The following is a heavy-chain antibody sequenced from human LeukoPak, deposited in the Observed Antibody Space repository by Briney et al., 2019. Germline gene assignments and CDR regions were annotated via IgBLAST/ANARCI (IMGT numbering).Heavy chain of an antibody. Sequence: SQTLSLTCTVSGGSISSGSYYWSWIRQPAGKGLEWIGRIYTSGSTSYNPSLKSRVTISVDTSKNQFSLKLSSVTAADTAVYYCARHLEQLDAPDYYYYMDVWGKGTTVTVSS. D-gene: IGHD6-13*01. J-gene: IGHJ6*03. CDR3: ARHLEQLDAPDYYYYMDV. CDR1: GGSISSGSYY. CDR2: IYTSGST. V-gene: IGHV4-61*02.